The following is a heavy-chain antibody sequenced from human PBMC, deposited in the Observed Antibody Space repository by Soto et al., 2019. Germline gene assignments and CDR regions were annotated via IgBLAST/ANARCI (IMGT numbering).Heavy chain of an antibody. CDR3: AXRTGGYCSGRSCRTFDV. V-gene: IGHV4-39*02. CDR1: GGSISSNGYY. D-gene: IGHD2-15*01. CDR2: VSYSGTT. Sequence: SETLSLTCTVSGGSISSNGYYWGWIRQPPGKGLEWIGSVSYSGTTYSNPSLKSRVTMSVDTSQNRFSLRLSSVTAADTAVYHCAXRTGGYCSGRSCRTFDVWGQGTMVTVSS. J-gene: IGHJ3*01.